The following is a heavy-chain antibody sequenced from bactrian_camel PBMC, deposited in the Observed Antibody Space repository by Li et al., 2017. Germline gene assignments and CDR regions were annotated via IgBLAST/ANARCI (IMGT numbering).Heavy chain of an antibody. CDR1: GRTNSRVC. V-gene: IGHV3-3*01. CDR3: AAASRPCRGASDVTEYVF. Sequence: HVQLVESGGESVQAGGSLRLTCTASGRTNSRVCMGWFRRAPGKEREGVATIYFSDGNTNVGDSVKGRFTISQDSAKSTVYLQMNSLKPEDTAMYQCAAASRPCRGASDVTEYVFWGQGTQVT. J-gene: IGHJ4*01. CDR2: IYFSDGNT.